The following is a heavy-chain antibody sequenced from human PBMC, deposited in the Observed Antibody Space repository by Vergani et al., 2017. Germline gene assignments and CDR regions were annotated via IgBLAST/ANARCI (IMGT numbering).Heavy chain of an antibody. Sequence: EVQLVQSGAEVKTPGESLKISCKGSGYSFTSYWIGWVRQMPGKGLEWMGIIYPGDSDTRYSPSFQGQVTISADKSISTAYLQWSSLKASDTAMYYCARDRYSCGNWTFFDYWGQGTLVTVSS. CDR3: ARDRYSCGNWTFFDY. CDR1: GYSFTSYW. V-gene: IGHV5-51*01. D-gene: IGHD5-18*01. CDR2: IYPGDSDT. J-gene: IGHJ4*02.